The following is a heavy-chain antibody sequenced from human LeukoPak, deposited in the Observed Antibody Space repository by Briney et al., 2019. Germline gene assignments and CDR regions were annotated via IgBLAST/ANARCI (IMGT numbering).Heavy chain of an antibody. CDR3: ARDRGYDILTGYGY. CDR1: RFTFSSYS. Sequence: AGSLRLSCAASRFTFSSYSMNWVRQAPGKGLEWVSSISSGSSYIYYADSVKGSFTISRDNAKNSLYLQINSLRAEDTAVYYCARDRGYDILTGYGYWGQGTLVTVSS. V-gene: IGHV3-21*01. J-gene: IGHJ4*02. D-gene: IGHD3-9*01. CDR2: ISSGSSYI.